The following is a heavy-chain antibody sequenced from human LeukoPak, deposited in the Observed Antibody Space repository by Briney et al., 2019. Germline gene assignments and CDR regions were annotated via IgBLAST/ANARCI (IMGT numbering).Heavy chain of an antibody. CDR3: ARDGYSSSWYLYYYYYMDV. D-gene: IGHD6-13*01. CDR1: GGSISSSSYY. J-gene: IGHJ6*03. Sequence: SETLSLTCTVSGGSISSSSYYWGWIRQPPGKGLEWIGSIYYSGSTYYNPSLKSRVTISVDTSKNQFSLKLSSVTAADTAVYYCARDGYSSSWYLYYYYYMDVWGKGTTVTVSS. CDR2: IYYSGST. V-gene: IGHV4-39*07.